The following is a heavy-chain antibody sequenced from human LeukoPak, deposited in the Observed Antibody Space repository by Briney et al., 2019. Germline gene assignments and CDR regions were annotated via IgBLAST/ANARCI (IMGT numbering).Heavy chain of an antibody. CDR3: AREASGSYFHH. Sequence: GGSLRLSCAASGFIVSNNYMSWVRQAPGKGLEWVSVLHSGGSTYYADSVKGRFTISRDNSKYTVYLQMNRLRAEDTAVYYCAREASGSYFHHWGQGTLVTVSS. D-gene: IGHD1-26*01. V-gene: IGHV3-53*01. CDR1: GFIVSNNY. J-gene: IGHJ1*01. CDR2: LHSGGST.